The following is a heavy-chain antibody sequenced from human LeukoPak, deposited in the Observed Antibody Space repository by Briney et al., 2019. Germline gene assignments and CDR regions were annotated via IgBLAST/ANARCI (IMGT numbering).Heavy chain of an antibody. CDR2: ISSTGTYI. J-gene: IGHJ4*02. CDR3: ARSITFGGVIAFDY. D-gene: IGHD3-16*02. Sequence: GGSLRPSCAASGFTFSSYSMNWVRQAPGKGLEWVSSISSTGTYIYYADSVEGRFTISRDNAKNSLYLQMNSLRAEDTAVYYCARSITFGGVIAFDYWGQGTLVTVSS. CDR1: GFTFSSYS. V-gene: IGHV3-21*04.